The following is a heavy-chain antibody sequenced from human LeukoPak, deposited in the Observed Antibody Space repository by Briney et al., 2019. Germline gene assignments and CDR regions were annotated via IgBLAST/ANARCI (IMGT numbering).Heavy chain of an antibody. CDR1: GYTFTDHH. CDR3: TREARVGNWFDP. D-gene: IGHD2-2*01. J-gene: IGHJ5*02. CDR2: INPDNGGT. V-gene: IGHV1-2*02. Sequence: ASVKVSCRASGYTFTDHHIHWVRQAPGQGLEWMGWINPDNGGTNYAQKFQGRVTMTRDTSIRTVYMDLSRLRSDDTAVLYCTREARVGNWFDPWGQGTQVTVSS.